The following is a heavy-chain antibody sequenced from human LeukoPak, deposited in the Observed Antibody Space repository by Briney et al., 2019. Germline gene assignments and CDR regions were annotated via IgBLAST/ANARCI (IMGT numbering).Heavy chain of an antibody. CDR2: ITPSGGT. Sequence: ASVKVSCKASGYTFTNYGIIWVRQAPGQGLEWMGWITPSGGTNYPQKFQGRVAITRDTSITTAYMDLSRLTSDDTAVYYCARDRYGDGFAHFDYWGQGALVTVSS. J-gene: IGHJ4*02. CDR3: ARDRYGDGFAHFDY. D-gene: IGHD5-24*01. V-gene: IGHV1-2*02. CDR1: GYTFTNYG.